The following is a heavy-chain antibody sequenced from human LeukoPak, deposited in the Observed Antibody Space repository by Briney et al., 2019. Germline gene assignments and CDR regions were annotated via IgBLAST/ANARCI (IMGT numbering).Heavy chain of an antibody. J-gene: IGHJ5*01. CDR2: IIPILGIA. CDR1: GYTFSNYG. D-gene: IGHD2-2*02. V-gene: IGHV1-69*04. CDR3: AREPYCSSTSCYTDWFDP. Sequence: GASVKVSCKTSGYTFSNYGLSWVRQAPGQGLEWMGRIIPILGIANYAQKFQGRVTITADKSTSTAYMELSSLRSEDTAVYYCAREPYCSSTSCYTDWFDPWGQGTLVTVSS.